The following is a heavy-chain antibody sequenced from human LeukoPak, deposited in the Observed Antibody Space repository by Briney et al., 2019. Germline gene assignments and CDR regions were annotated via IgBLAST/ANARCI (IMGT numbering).Heavy chain of an antibody. Sequence: GGSLRLSCAASGFTFSSYALSWVRQAPGKGLEWVSAISGSGGDSTYYADSVKGRFTISRDNSKNTLYLQMNSLRAEDTAVYYCARGMVPAAPGDYYYGMDVWGQGTTVTVSS. V-gene: IGHV3-23*01. D-gene: IGHD2-2*01. CDR1: GFTFSSYA. J-gene: IGHJ6*02. CDR2: ISGSGGDST. CDR3: ARGMVPAAPGDYYYGMDV.